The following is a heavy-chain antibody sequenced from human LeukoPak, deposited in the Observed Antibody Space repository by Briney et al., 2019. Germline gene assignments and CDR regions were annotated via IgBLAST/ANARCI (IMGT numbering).Heavy chain of an antibody. D-gene: IGHD3-3*01. CDR2: IYHSGST. J-gene: IGHJ3*02. CDR1: GGSVSSGSYY. Sequence: PSETLSLTCTVSGGSVSSGSYYWSWIRQPPGKGLEWIGYIYHSGSTNYNPSLKSRVTISVDTSKNQFSLRLSSVTAADTAVYYCARMRRLTIFGVVTRLGFYAFDIWGQGTMVTVSS. CDR3: ARMRRLTIFGVVTRLGFYAFDI. V-gene: IGHV4-61*01.